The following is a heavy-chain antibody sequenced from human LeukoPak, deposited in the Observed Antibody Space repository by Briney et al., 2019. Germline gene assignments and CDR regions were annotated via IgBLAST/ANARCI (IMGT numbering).Heavy chain of an antibody. CDR1: GYSFTSHW. J-gene: IGHJ3*02. CDR2: IYPSDSDT. Sequence: GESLKISCKGSGYSFTSHWIGWVRQMSGKGLEWMGIIYPSDSDTRYSPSYQDQVTISADKSISTAYLKWSSLKASDTAMYYCASAIAVAGPDAFDIWGQGTMVTVSS. D-gene: IGHD6-19*01. V-gene: IGHV5-51*01. CDR3: ASAIAVAGPDAFDI.